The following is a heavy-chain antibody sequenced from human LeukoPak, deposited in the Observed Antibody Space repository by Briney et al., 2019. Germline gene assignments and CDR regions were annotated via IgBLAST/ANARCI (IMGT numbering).Heavy chain of an antibody. CDR3: ARFSGYCSSTSCTPGD. D-gene: IGHD2-2*01. V-gene: IGHV3-21*01. J-gene: IGHJ4*02. CDR2: ISSSSSYI. CDR1: GFTLSSYS. Sequence: GGSLRLSCAASGFTLSSYSTDWVRQAPGEGLEWGSSISSSSSYIYYADSVKGRFTISRDNAKNSLYLQMNSLRAEDTAVYYCARFSGYCSSTSCTPGDWGQGTLVTVSS.